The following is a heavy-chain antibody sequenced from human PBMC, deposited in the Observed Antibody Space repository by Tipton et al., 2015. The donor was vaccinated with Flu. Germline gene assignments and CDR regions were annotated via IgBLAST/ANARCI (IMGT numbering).Heavy chain of an antibody. D-gene: IGHD6-13*01. J-gene: IGHJ4*02. Sequence: TLSLTCTVSGGSISSYYWSWIRQPPGKGLEWIGYIYYSGSTNYNPSLKSRVTISVDTSKNQFSLKLSSVTAADTAVYYCARGAAAGTLDYWGQGTLVTVSS. CDR3: ARGAAAGTLDY. V-gene: IGHV4-59*01. CDR2: IYYSGST. CDR1: GGSISSYY.